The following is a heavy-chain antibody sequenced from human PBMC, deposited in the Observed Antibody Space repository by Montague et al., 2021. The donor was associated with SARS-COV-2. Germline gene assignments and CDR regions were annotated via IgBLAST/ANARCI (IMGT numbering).Heavy chain of an antibody. CDR3: ARARSGSYLYYFDY. CDR1: GFTFSSYA. CDR2: ISYDGSNK. J-gene: IGHJ4*02. V-gene: IGHV3-30-3*01. Sequence: SLRLSCAASGFTFSSYAMHWVRQAPGKGLEWVAVISYDGSNKYYADSVKGRFTISRDNSKNTLYLQMNSLRAEDTAVYYCARARSGSYLYYFDYWGQGTRVTVSS. D-gene: IGHD1-26*01.